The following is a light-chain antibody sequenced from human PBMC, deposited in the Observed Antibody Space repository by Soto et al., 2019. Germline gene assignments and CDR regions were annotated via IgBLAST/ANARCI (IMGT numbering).Light chain of an antibody. CDR2: DAS. J-gene: IGKJ1*01. V-gene: IGKV1-5*01. Sequence: DIQMTQYPSTLSASVGDRVTITCRASQSISSWLAWYQQKPGKAPKLLIYDASSLESGVPSRFSGSGSGTEFTLTISSLQPDDFATYYCQQYNSYRWTFGQGTKV. CDR1: QSISSW. CDR3: QQYNSYRWT.